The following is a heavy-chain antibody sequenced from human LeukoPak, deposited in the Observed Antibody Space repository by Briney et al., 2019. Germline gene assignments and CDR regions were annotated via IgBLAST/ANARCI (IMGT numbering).Heavy chain of an antibody. Sequence: SETLSLTCAVYGGSFSGYYWSWIRQPPGKGLEWIGEINHSGSTNYNPSLMSRVTISVDTSKNQFSLKLTSVTAADTAVYYCARLVGSSWYREVLRGRDYWGQGTLVTVSS. D-gene: IGHD6-13*01. CDR1: GGSFSGYY. CDR3: ARLVGSSWYREVLRGRDY. CDR2: INHSGST. V-gene: IGHV4-34*01. J-gene: IGHJ4*02.